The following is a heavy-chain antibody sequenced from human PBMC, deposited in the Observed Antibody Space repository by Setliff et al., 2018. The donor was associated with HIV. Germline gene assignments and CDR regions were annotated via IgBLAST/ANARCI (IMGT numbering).Heavy chain of an antibody. J-gene: IGHJ6*03. CDR3: AREFGAGIRQIVAGEFYYMDV. V-gene: IGHV1-2*06. CDR2: INPNNGDT. CDR1: GYTFTAYY. D-gene: IGHD5-12*01. Sequence: ASVKVSCKSSGYTFTAYYLHWVRQAPGQGLEWMGRINPNNGDTNYAQKFQGRVTMTRDTSISTAYMELSRLRSDDTAVYYCAREFGAGIRQIVAGEFYYMDVWGKGTTVTVSS.